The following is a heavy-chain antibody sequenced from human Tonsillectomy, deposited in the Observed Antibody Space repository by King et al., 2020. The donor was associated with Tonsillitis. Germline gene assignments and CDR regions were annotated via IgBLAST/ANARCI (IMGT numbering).Heavy chain of an antibody. CDR1: GFTFSTYA. V-gene: IGHV3-30*04. D-gene: IGHD1-26*01. J-gene: IGHJ6*02. CDR2: ISYDGSNK. Sequence: VQLVESGGGVVQPGRSLRLSCVVSGFTFSTYAMHWVRQAPGKGLEWVVVISYDGSNKYYADSVKGRFTISRDNSKNTLYLQMNSLSAEDTAVYYCARTDGRDYYYYGMDVWGQGTTVTVSS. CDR3: ARTDGRDYYYYGMDV.